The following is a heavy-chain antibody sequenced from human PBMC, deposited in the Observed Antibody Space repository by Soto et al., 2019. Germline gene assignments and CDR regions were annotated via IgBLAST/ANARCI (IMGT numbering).Heavy chain of an antibody. J-gene: IGHJ4*02. CDR1: GYSFTSYW. V-gene: IGHV5-51*01. Sequence: GESLKISCKGSGYSFTSYWIGWVRQMPGKGLEWMGIIYPGDSDTRYSPSFQGQVTISADKSISTAYLQWSSLKASDTAMYYCASSRDFWSGYLAFDYWGQGTLVTVSS. D-gene: IGHD3-3*01. CDR3: ASSRDFWSGYLAFDY. CDR2: IYPGDSDT.